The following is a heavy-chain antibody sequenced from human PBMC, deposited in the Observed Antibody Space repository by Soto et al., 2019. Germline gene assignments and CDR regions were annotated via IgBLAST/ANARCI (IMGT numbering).Heavy chain of an antibody. CDR1: GYTLTAYY. J-gene: IGHJ4*02. CDR3: ARDPVACDTSGGH. Sequence: ASVKVSCKASGYTLTAYYIHWLRQAPGQGLEWMGWINPNSAGTNYAQKFQGRVTMTRDTSISTAYMELTRLRSDDTAVYYCARDPVACDTSGGHWGQGTHVTVSS. CDR2: INPNSAGT. V-gene: IGHV1-2*02. D-gene: IGHD3-22*01.